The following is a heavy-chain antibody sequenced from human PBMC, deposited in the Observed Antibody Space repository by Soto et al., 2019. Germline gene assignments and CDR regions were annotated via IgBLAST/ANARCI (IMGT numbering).Heavy chain of an antibody. J-gene: IGHJ5*02. V-gene: IGHV4-59*01. CDR3: ATQHYYSSSSSTFDP. CDR2: IYYIGGA. Sequence: PSLTCTVSGGSISSYYWSWIRQPPGKGLEWIGYIYYIGGANYNPSLKRLVSMSLETSRARFSLKLSSVTAADTAVYYCATQHYYSSSSSTFDPWGQGTLVTVSS. CDR1: GGSISSYY. D-gene: IGHD4-4*01.